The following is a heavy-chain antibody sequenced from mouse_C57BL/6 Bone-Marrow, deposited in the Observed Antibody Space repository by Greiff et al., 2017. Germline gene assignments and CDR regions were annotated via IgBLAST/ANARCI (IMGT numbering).Heavy chain of an antibody. CDR2: ISDGGSYT. Sequence: EVHLVESGGGLVKPGGSLKLSCAASGFTFSSYAMSWVRQTPEKRLEWVATISDGGSYTYYPDNVKGRFTISRDNAKNNLYLQMSHLKSEDTAMYYCARDGSYWYFDVWGTGTTVTVSS. CDR3: ARDGSYWYFDV. V-gene: IGHV5-4*01. J-gene: IGHJ1*03. CDR1: GFTFSSYA.